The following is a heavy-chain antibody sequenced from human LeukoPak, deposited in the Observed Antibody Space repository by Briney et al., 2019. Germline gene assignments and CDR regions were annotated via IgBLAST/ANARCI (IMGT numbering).Heavy chain of an antibody. J-gene: IGHJ4*02. V-gene: IGHV3-74*01. CDR1: GFTFSNYW. D-gene: IGHD1-26*01. CDR2: VNSDGSST. CDR3: ARGVGSGSFFDS. Sequence: GGSLRLSCAASGFTFSNYWMHWVRQAPGKGLVWVSRVNSDGSSTSYADSVKGRFTISRDNAENTLYLQMNSLRAEDTAVYYCARGVGSGSFFDSWGQGTLVTVSS.